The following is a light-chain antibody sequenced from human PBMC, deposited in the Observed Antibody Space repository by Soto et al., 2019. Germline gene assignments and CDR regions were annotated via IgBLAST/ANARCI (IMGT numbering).Light chain of an antibody. V-gene: IGLV4-60*02. Sequence: QLVLTQSSSASASLGSSVKLTCTLSSGHSSYIIAWHQQQPGKAPRYLMKLEGSGSYNKGSGVPDRVSGSSSGADRYLTISNLQFEDEADYYCETGDSNTRVFGGGTQLTVL. CDR1: SGHSSYI. CDR2: LEGSGSY. CDR3: ETGDSNTRV. J-gene: IGLJ3*02.